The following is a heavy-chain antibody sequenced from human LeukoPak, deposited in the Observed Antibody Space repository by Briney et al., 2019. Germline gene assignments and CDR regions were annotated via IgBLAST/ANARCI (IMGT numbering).Heavy chain of an antibody. CDR2: ISANGDTT. J-gene: IGHJ4*02. CDR3: AKDQRLLWSSHED. CDR1: GFTFDDYG. D-gene: IGHD2/OR15-2a*01. V-gene: IGHV3-23*01. Sequence: GGSLRLSCAASGFTFDDYGMSWVRQAPGKGLEWVSTISANGDTTYYADSVKGRFTFSRDNSKNTLYLQMNSLRAEDTAVYYCAKDQRLLWSSHEDWGQGTLVTVSS.